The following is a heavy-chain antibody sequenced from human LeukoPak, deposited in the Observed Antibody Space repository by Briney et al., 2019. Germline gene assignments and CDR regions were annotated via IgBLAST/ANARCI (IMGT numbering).Heavy chain of an antibody. CDR3: VRDFMAMGGTTACLHY. J-gene: IGHJ4*02. CDR1: GFTFSDYS. Sequence: GGSLRLSCAASGFTFSDYSMNWVRQAPGKGLEWVSSISRNSRHVYYGGSVWGRFTISRDDARNSLFLEMNSLTAEDMAVYYCVRDFMAMGGTTACLHYWGQGTLVTVSS. V-gene: IGHV3-21*01. CDR2: ISRNSRHV. D-gene: IGHD1-26*01.